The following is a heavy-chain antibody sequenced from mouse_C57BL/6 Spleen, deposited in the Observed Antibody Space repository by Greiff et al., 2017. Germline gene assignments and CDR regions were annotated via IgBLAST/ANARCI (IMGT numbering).Heavy chain of an antibody. V-gene: IGHV3-6*01. D-gene: IGHD4-1*01. Sequence: EVQLQESGPGLVKPSQSLTLTCSVTGYSITSGYYWNWIRKFPGNKLEWRGYISYDGSNNYNPSFKNRISITRDTSKNQFFLKLNALTTEDTATDSCASYWDDFDYWGQGTTLTVSS. J-gene: IGHJ2*01. CDR1: GYSITSGYY. CDR3: ASYWDDFDY. CDR2: ISYDGSN.